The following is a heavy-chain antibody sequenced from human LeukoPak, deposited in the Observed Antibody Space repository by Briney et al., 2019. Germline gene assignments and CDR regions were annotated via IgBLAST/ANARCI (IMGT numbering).Heavy chain of an antibody. J-gene: IGHJ4*02. CDR2: IYYSGST. CDR1: GGSISSGGYY. Sequence: SETLSLTCTVSGGSISSGGYYWSWIRQHPGKGLEWIGYIYYSGSTYYNPSLKSRVTISVDTSKNQFSLKLSSVTAADTAVYYCAREIRYLTIFGWLDYWGQGTLVTVSS. V-gene: IGHV4-31*03. CDR3: AREIRYLTIFGWLDY. D-gene: IGHD3-3*01.